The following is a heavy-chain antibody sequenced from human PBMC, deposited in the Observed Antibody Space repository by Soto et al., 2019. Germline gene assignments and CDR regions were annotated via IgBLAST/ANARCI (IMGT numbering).Heavy chain of an antibody. D-gene: IGHD3-16*01. J-gene: IGHJ6*03. CDR3: ATVYGYYYYCMDV. Sequence: EVQLVESGGGLVQPGGSLRLSCAASGFTFDNYWMTWIRQAPGKGLEWVATIKPDGSEDYYVDYVRGRFTISRDNANNSLHLQMNSLRAEDTALYYFATVYGYYYYCMDVWGKGTTVSVSS. CDR1: GFTFDNYW. V-gene: IGHV3-7*01. CDR2: IKPDGSED.